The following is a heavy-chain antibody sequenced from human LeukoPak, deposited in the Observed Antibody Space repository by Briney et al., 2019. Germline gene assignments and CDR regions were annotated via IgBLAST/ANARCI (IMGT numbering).Heavy chain of an antibody. Sequence: SETLSLTCTVSGGSISSSSYYWGWIRQPPGKGLEWIGSIYYSGSTYYNPSLKSRVTISVDTSKNQFSLKLSSVTAADTAVYYCARGRGVLGYCSGISCYRSFAYWGQGTLVTVSS. D-gene: IGHD2-15*01. CDR1: GGSISSSSYY. J-gene: IGHJ4*02. V-gene: IGHV4-39*01. CDR3: ARGRGVLGYCSGISCYRSFAY. CDR2: IYYSGST.